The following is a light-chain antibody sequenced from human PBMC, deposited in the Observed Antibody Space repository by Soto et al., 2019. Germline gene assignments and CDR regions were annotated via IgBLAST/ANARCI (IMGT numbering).Light chain of an antibody. CDR2: DAA. J-gene: IGKJ5*01. Sequence: EIVLTQSPGTLSLSPGERATLSCRASQSVSNYYFAWYQQKPAEAPSLLIYDAAHTAAGSPARCSGSGFATDVTLTISSRVHEDAAANYYQQRSNRHSDAFGQGTRLEIK. CDR3: QQRSNRHSDA. V-gene: IGKV3D-11*02. CDR1: QSVSNY.